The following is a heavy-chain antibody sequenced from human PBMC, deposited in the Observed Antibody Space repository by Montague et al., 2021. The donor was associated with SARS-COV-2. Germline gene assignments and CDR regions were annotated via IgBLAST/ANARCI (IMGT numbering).Heavy chain of an antibody. D-gene: IGHD3-10*01. CDR1: GDSISNYY. V-gene: IGHV4-4*08. J-gene: IGHJ4*02. CDR2: ISTSGST. CDR3: TSGGSKFGSEFDY. Sequence: SETLSLTCTVSGDSISNYYWSWIRQPPGKGLEWIGRISTSGSTHYSPSLKSRVTISVDTSKNQFSLKLDSMTAADTALYYCTSGGSKFGSEFDYWGQGTLVTVSS.